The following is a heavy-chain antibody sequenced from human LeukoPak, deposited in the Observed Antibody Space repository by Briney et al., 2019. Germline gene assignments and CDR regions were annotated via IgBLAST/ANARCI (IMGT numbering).Heavy chain of an antibody. CDR3: AELGITMIGGV. J-gene: IGHJ6*04. CDR2: ISSGGSTI. CDR1: GFTFSSYE. Sequence: GGSLRLSCAASGFTFSSYEMNWVRQAPGKGLEWVSYISSGGSTIYYADSVKGRFAISRDNAKNSLYLQMNSLRAEDTAVYYCAELGITMIGGVWGKGTTVTISS. D-gene: IGHD3-10*02. V-gene: IGHV3-48*03.